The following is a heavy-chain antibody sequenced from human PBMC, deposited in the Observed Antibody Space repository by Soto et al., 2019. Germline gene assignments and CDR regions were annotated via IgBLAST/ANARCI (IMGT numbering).Heavy chain of an antibody. CDR2: INPRGGIT. Sequence: WASVKVSCKVSGYTFTSYYIHWVRQAPGQGLEWMGIINPRGGITTYAQKFQGRLTMTGDTSTSTVYMELSSLTSEDTAMYHCASSPAYGSSWYGIPPDLSHGMDVWGQGTTVTV. V-gene: IGHV1-46*01. CDR3: ASSPAYGSSWYGIPPDLSHGMDV. J-gene: IGHJ6*02. D-gene: IGHD6-13*01. CDR1: GYTFTSYY.